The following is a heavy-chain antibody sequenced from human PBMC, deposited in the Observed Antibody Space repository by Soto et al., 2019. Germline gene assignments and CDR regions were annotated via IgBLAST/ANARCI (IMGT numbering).Heavy chain of an antibody. CDR2: ISAYNGNT. V-gene: IGHV1-18*01. Sequence: ASVKVSCKXSGYTFTSYGISWVRQAPGQGLEWMGWISAYNGNTNYAQKLQGRVTMTTDTSTSTAYMELRSLRSDDTAVYYCARGFDYYDSSGYYYFDYWGQGTLVTVSS. CDR3: ARGFDYYDSSGYYYFDY. D-gene: IGHD3-22*01. J-gene: IGHJ4*02. CDR1: GYTFTSYG.